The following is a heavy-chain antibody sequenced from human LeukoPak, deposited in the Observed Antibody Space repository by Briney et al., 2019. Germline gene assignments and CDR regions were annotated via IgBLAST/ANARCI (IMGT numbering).Heavy chain of an antibody. D-gene: IGHD3-16*01. J-gene: IGHJ4*02. CDR3: ATYKYDYVWGDQHFDY. CDR2: INYRGST. Sequence: PSETLSLTCAVYGGSFSGYYRAWIRQPPGKGLEYIGSINYRGSTYYNPSLKSRVTLSVDTSKNQFSLKLNSVTAADTAVYYCATYKYDYVWGDQHFDYWGQGTLVAVSS. V-gene: IGHV4-34*10. CDR1: GGSFSGYY.